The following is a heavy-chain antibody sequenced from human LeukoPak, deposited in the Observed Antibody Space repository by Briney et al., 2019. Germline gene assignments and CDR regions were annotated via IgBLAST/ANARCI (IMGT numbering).Heavy chain of an antibody. Sequence: ESLKISCKTSGYSFTNYWIGWVRQMPGKGLEWMGRIDPSDSYTNYSPSFQGHVTISADKSISTVYLQWSSLKASDTAMYYCARHDCSSTSCYVTGWFDPWGQGTLVTVSS. J-gene: IGHJ5*02. CDR1: GYSFTNYW. V-gene: IGHV5-10-1*01. D-gene: IGHD2-2*01. CDR2: IDPSDSYT. CDR3: ARHDCSSTSCYVTGWFDP.